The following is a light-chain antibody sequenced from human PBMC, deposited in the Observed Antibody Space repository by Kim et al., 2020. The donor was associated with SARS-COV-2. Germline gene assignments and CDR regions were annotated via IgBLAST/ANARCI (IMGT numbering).Light chain of an antibody. CDR3: QKYNSAPWT. J-gene: IGKJ1*01. Sequence: ASAGNRVTITRRARQDVSNYLAWFQQRPRNPPKLLIYAASALQSGVPSRFSGSGSGTGFTLTISSLQPEDAATYYCQKYNSAPWTFGQGTKVDIK. V-gene: IGKV1-27*01. CDR2: AAS. CDR1: QDVSNY.